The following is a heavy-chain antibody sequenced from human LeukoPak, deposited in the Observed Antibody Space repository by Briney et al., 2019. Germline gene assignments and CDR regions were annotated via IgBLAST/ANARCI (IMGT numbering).Heavy chain of an antibody. CDR3: ARQGLRLTSDY. D-gene: IGHD4-17*01. CDR1: GGXFSISNYY. Sequence: SEPLSLTCTVSGGXFSISNYYWGWIRRPPGKGLEWIGAIYYRGSTYYNPSLKSRVTMSVDTSTNQFSLKLSSVTAADTAMYYCARQGLRLTSDYWGQGTLVTVSS. J-gene: IGHJ4*02. V-gene: IGHV4-39*01. CDR2: IYYRGST.